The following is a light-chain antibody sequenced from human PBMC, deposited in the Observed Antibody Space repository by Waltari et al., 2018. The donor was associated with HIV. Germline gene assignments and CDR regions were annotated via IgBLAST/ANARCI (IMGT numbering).Light chain of an antibody. CDR2: GAS. CDR3: QQYNNWPPLT. J-gene: IGKJ5*01. CDR1: QSVSSN. V-gene: IGKV3-15*01. Sequence: EIVMTQSPATLSVSPGERATLSCRASQSVSSNSAWYQQKPVQAPRLLIYGASTRATGIPARFSGSGSGTEFTLTISSLQSEDFAVYYCQQYNNWPPLTFGQGTRLEIK.